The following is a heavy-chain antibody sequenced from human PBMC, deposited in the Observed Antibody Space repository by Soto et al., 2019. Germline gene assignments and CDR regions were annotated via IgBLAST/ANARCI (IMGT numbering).Heavy chain of an antibody. Sequence: QVQLVESGGGVVQPGRSLRLSCAASGFTLSSYTVHWVRQAPGKGLEWAAAISYDGSNKYHADSVKGRFTISRDNSENTVFLQMNSLRAEDTAVYHCAREGSGYYDDAFDVWGQGTMVTVSS. D-gene: IGHD3-22*01. CDR1: GFTLSSYT. V-gene: IGHV3-30-3*01. J-gene: IGHJ3*01. CDR3: AREGSGYYDDAFDV. CDR2: ISYDGSNK.